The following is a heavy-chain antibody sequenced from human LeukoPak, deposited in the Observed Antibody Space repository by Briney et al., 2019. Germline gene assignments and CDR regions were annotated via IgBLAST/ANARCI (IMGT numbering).Heavy chain of an antibody. V-gene: IGHV4-34*01. CDR1: GGSFSGYY. CDR3: ARVGTYYYDSSGYFAY. CDR2: INHSGST. Sequence: PSETLSLTCAVYGGSFSGYYWSWIRQPPGKGLEWIGEINHSGSTNYNPSLKSRVTISVDTSKNQFSLKLSSVTAADTAVYYCARVGTYYYDSSGYFAYWGQGTLVTVSS. D-gene: IGHD3-22*01. J-gene: IGHJ4*02.